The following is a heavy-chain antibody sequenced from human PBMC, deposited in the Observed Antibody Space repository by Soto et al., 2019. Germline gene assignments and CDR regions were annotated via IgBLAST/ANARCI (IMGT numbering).Heavy chain of an antibody. CDR1: GYTFTGYY. D-gene: IGHD6-19*01. Sequence: QVQLVQSGAEVKKPGASVRVSCKASGYTFTGYYVHWVRQAPGQGLEWMGWINPNNGDTNYAQKFQGRVTMTRDTSITTAYMELSRLRSDDTAVYYCARGRSVAGKKFDDWGQGTLGTVSS. CDR2: INPNNGDT. CDR3: ARGRSVAGKKFDD. J-gene: IGHJ4*02. V-gene: IGHV1-2*02.